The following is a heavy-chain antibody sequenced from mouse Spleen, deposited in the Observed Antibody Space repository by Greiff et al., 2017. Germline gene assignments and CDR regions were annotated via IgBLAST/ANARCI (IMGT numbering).Heavy chain of an antibody. D-gene: IGHD4-1*01. CDR1: GFSLTNYA. J-gene: IGHJ2*01. Sequence: VQLQQSGPGLVAPSQSLSITCTVSGFSLTNYAVHWVRQSPGKGLEWLGVIWSDGSTDYNAAFISRLSISKDNSKSQVFFKMNSLQADDTAIYYCASPANWDLYYFDYWGQGTTLTVSS. CDR3: ASPANWDLYYFDY. CDR2: IWSDGST. V-gene: IGHV2-4-1*01.